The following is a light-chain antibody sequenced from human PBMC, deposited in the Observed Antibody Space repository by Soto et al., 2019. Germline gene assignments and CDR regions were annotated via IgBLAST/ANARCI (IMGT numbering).Light chain of an antibody. CDR2: KTS. CDR1: QSINSW. Sequence: DIQMTQSPSTLSAFVGDRVTITCRASQSINSWLAWYQQKPGKAPKLLIYKTSSLESGFPSRFSGSGSGTEFTLSISSLQPDDFATYYCQQYNDYWTFGQGTKVEIK. V-gene: IGKV1-5*03. J-gene: IGKJ1*01. CDR3: QQYNDYWT.